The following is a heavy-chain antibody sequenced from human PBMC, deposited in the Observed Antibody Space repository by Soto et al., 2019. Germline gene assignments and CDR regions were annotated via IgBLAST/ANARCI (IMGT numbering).Heavy chain of an antibody. Sequence: QIQLVQSGAEVKPPGASVKVSCKASGYTFSHHGFSWVRQAPGQGLEWMGWISAFTGATDYAQNFQGRLTRTTDTSTSTAYMELRSLRSDDTAVYYCAKDRPRLTQQFQDVSWGQGTLVTVSS. CDR1: GYTFSHHG. CDR3: AKDRPRLTQQFQDVS. V-gene: IGHV1-18*01. D-gene: IGHD6-13*01. CDR2: ISAFTGAT. J-gene: IGHJ5*02.